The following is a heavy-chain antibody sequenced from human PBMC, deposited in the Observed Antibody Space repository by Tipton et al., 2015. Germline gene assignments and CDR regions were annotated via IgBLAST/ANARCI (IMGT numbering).Heavy chain of an antibody. D-gene: IGHD5-12*01. J-gene: IGHJ6*02. Sequence: TLSLTCSVSGGSLSSGGFSWSWIRQPPGKSLEWIGYIYQGGSTYYNPSLKSRVTMSVDRPKNQFSLKLTSVTAADTAVYYCARSGYTYGMDVWGQGTTVTVSS. CDR3: ARSGYTYGMDV. CDR2: IYQGGST. V-gene: IGHV4-30-2*01. CDR1: GGSLSSGGFS.